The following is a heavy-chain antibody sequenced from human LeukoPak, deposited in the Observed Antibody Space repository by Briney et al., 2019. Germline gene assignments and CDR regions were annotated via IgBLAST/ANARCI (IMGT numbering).Heavy chain of an antibody. CDR3: ARDPPTVTTTSSPY. Sequence: GGSLRLSCAASEFTFRNYGMSWVRQAPGKGLEWVSGISASGGNTYYADSVKGRFTISRDNSKNSLYLQMNSLRAEDTAVYYCARDPPTVTTTSSPYWGQGTLATVSS. CDR2: ISASGGNT. J-gene: IGHJ4*02. CDR1: EFTFRNYG. D-gene: IGHD4-17*01. V-gene: IGHV3-23*01.